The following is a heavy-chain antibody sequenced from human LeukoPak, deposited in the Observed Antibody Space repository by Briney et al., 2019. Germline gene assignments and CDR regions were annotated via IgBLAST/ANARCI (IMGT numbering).Heavy chain of an antibody. CDR1: GITFSDHY. CDR2: VSNSGDYI. V-gene: IGHV3-11*06. CDR3: ARALIGYYFDY. Sequence: GGSLRLSCAASGITFSDHYMSWIRQAPGKGLEWVSSVSNSGDYIHYADSVKGRFTISRDNSKNSLYLQMNSLRAEDTAVYYCARALIGYYFDYWGQGTLVTVSS. D-gene: IGHD2-8*01. J-gene: IGHJ4*02.